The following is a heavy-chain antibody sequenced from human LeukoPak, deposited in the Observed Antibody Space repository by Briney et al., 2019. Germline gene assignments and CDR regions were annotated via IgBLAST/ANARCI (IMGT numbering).Heavy chain of an antibody. CDR3: ARDPYCSVGRCYDFWSGFYSFHS. D-gene: IGHD3-3*01. V-gene: IGHV3-21*01. CDR1: GFSFSTYN. CDR2: ISGSGTYI. Sequence: GGSLRLSCTASGFSFSTYNMNWVRQTPEQGLEWVSSISGSGTYIYYADSVKGRFTISRDNAKNSVYLQMNSLRADDTAVYYCARDPYCSVGRCYDFWSGFYSFHSWGQGTLVTVSS. J-gene: IGHJ4*02.